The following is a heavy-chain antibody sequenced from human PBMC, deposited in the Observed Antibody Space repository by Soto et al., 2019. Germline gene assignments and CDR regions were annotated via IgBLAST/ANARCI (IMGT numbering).Heavy chain of an antibody. CDR2: IIPILGIA. CDR1: GGTFSSYA. Sequence: ASVKVSCKASGGTFSSYAISWVRQAPGQGLEWMGGIIPILGIANYAQKFQGRVTITADKSTSTAYMELSSLRSEDTAVYYCARAVYCSGGSCPRTPFDYWGQGTLVTVSS. V-gene: IGHV1-69*10. J-gene: IGHJ4*02. CDR3: ARAVYCSGGSCPRTPFDY. D-gene: IGHD2-15*01.